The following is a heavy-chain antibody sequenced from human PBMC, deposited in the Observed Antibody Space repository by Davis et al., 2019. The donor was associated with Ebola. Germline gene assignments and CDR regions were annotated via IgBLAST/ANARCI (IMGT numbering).Heavy chain of an antibody. CDR1: GGSISSSNW. J-gene: IGHJ5*02. CDR3: ARDMSWSGLDEPWFDP. D-gene: IGHD3-3*01. Sequence: SETLSLTCAVSGGSISSSNWWSWVRQPPGKGLEWIGEIYHSGSTNYNPSLKSRVTISVDKSKNQFSLKLSSVTAADTAVYYCARDMSWSGLDEPWFDPWGQGTLVTVSS. V-gene: IGHV4-4*02. CDR2: IYHSGST.